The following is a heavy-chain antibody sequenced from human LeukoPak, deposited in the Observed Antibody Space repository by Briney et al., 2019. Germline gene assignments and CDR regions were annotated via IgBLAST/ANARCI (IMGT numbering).Heavy chain of an antibody. D-gene: IGHD2-15*01. CDR1: GYSISSGYY. CDR2: IYHSGST. CDR3: AAIQGSFDY. V-gene: IGHV4-38-2*02. J-gene: IGHJ4*02. Sequence: SETLSLTCTVSGYSISSGYYWGWIRRSPGKGLEWIGSIYHSGSTYYNPSLTLKSRVTISVDTSKNHFSLKVSSVTAADTAVYYCAAIQGSFDYWGQGTLVIVSS.